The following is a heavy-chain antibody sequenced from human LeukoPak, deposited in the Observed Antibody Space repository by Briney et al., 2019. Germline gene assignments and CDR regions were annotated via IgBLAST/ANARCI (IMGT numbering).Heavy chain of an antibody. D-gene: IGHD3-3*01. Sequence: SETLSLTFTVSGGSISSSSYYWGRTRQPPGKGLEWIGSIYSSASTYYNPSLNSRPTISVDTSKNQFSLKLSSVTAADTDVYYRARGATYYDFWSGYYPTDYYFDYWGQGTLVTVSS. CDR1: GGSISSSSYY. CDR3: ARGATYYDFWSGYYPTDYYFDY. J-gene: IGHJ4*02. CDR2: IYSSAST. V-gene: IGHV4-39*07.